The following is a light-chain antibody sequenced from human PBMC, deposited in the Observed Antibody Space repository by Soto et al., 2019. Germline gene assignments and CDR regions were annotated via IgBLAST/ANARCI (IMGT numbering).Light chain of an antibody. CDR3: QQYNSYSL. CDR1: QSISSW. CDR2: DAS. J-gene: IGKJ1*01. V-gene: IGKV1-5*01. Sequence: DIQMTQSPSTLSASVGDRVTITCRASQSISSWLAWYQQKPGKAPKLLIYDASSLESGVPSRFSGSGSGTEFTLTISSPQPDDFATYYCQQYNSYSLFGQRTKVEIK.